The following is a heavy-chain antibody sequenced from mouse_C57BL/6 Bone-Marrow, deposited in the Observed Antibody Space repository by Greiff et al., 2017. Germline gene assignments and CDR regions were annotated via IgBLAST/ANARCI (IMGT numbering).Heavy chain of an antibody. CDR2: INPNYGTT. CDR1: GYSFTDYN. CDR3: AIYYYGSSRYYFDY. J-gene: IGHJ2*01. D-gene: IGHD1-1*01. V-gene: IGHV1-39*01. Sequence: EVQLQQSGPELVKPGASVKISCKASGYSFTDYNMNWVKQSNGKSLEWIGVINPNYGTTSYNQKFKGKATLTVDQSSSTAYMQLNSLTSEDSAVYYRAIYYYGSSRYYFDYWGQGTTLTVSS.